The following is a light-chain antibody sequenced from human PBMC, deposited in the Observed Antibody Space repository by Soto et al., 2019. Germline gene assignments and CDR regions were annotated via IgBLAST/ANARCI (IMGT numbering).Light chain of an antibody. V-gene: IGLV2-14*02. CDR1: SSDVGSYNL. J-gene: IGLJ1*01. CDR3: SSYTSSSTPYV. CDR2: EGS. Sequence: QSVLTQPASVSGSPGQSITISCTGTSSDVGSYNLVSWYQQLPGKAPKLIIYEGSKRPSGVSNRFSGSKSGNTASLTISGLQAEDEADYYCSSYTSSSTPYVFGTGTKLTVL.